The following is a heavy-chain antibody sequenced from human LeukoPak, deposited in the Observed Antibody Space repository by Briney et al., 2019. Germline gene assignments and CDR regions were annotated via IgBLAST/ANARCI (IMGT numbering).Heavy chain of an antibody. CDR1: GFTFSSYW. D-gene: IGHD3-3*02. CDR2: IKQDGSEK. CDR3: ARGGEGLVLAEDY. J-gene: IGHJ4*02. V-gene: IGHV3-7*01. Sequence: GGSLRLSCAASGFTFSSYWMSWVRQAPGKGLEWVANIKQDGSEKYYVDSVKGRFTISRDNAKNSLYLQMNSLRAEDTAVYYCARGGEGLVLAEDYWGQGTLVTVSS.